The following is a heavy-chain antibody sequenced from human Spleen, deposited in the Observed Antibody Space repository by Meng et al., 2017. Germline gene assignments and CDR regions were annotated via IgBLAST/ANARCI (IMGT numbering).Heavy chain of an antibody. Sequence: GVSLRLSCAASWFTVSSNYMSWVRQAPGKGLEWVSVIYSAGNTYYTESVKGRFTISRDSSKNTLYLQMNSLRAEDTAVYYCTRDITPNQYGSGSYSSHWGQGTLVTVSS. V-gene: IGHV3-53*01. CDR1: WFTVSSNY. D-gene: IGHD3-10*01. CDR2: IYSAGNT. CDR3: TRDITPNQYGSGSYSSH. J-gene: IGHJ4*02.